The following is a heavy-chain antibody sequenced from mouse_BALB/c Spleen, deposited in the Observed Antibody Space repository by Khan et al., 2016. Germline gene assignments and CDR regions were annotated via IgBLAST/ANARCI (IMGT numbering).Heavy chain of an antibody. J-gene: IGHJ3*01. CDR3: ARAGYYGYLAY. D-gene: IGHD1-1*01. CDR1: GFDFSRYW. CDR2: INPASYTI. Sequence: EVKLLESGGGLVHPGGSLKLSCAASGFDFSRYWMSWVRQAPGKGLEWIGEINPASYTINYTPSLKDKFIISRDNAKNTLYLQMSKVRSEDTALYYCARAGYYGYLAYWGQGTLVTVSA. V-gene: IGHV4-1*02.